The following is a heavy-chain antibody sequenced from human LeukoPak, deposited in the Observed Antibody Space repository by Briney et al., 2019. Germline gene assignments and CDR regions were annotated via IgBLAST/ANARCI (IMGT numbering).Heavy chain of an antibody. V-gene: IGHV4-4*09. CDR2: INTKGET. D-gene: IGHD2-21*01. CDR3: ATSNDAKIAPFDH. CDR1: GVSMSAYQ. Sequence: SETLSLTCTVSGVSMSAYQWSWVRQSPEKALEWIGCINTKGETSYNPSLKSRVTTSVDTSKSQFSLRLTSVTAADTAVYYCATSNDAKIAPFDHWGQGAPVTVSS. J-gene: IGHJ4*02.